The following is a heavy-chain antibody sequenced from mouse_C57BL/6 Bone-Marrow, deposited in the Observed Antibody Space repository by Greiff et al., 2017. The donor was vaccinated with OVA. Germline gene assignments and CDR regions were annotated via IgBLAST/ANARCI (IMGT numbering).Heavy chain of an antibody. V-gene: IGHV1-81*01. J-gene: IGHJ2*01. CDR3: ASYSNYVGDY. CDR1: GYTFTSYG. Sequence: QVQLQQSGAELARPGASVTLSCKASGYTFTSYGISWVKQRTGQGLEWIGEIYPRSGTTYYNETFQGKATLTADKSSSTVYMELRRLTSEDTAVYFRASYSNYVGDYWGKGTTLTVSS. CDR2: IYPRSGTT. D-gene: IGHD2-5*01.